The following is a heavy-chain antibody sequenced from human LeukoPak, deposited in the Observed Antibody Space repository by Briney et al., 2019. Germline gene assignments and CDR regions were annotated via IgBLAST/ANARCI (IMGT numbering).Heavy chain of an antibody. Sequence: ASVKVSCKASGYTFTSYYTHWVRQAPGQGLEWMGISNPSGGSTSYAQKFQGRVTMTRDTSTSTVYMELSSLRSEDTAVFYCARDALEWNDLMDWGQGTLVTVSS. V-gene: IGHV1-46*01. CDR1: GYTFTSYY. CDR2: SNPSGGST. D-gene: IGHD1-1*01. J-gene: IGHJ4*02. CDR3: ARDALEWNDLMD.